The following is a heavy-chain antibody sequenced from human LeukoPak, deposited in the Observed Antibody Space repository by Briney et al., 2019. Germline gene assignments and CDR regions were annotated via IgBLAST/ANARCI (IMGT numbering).Heavy chain of an antibody. CDR3: ASDSSGWYNQGYWYFDL. CDR2: IYYSGGT. CDR1: GGSISSSSYY. D-gene: IGHD6-19*01. V-gene: IGHV4-39*01. Sequence: SETLSLPCTVSGGSISSSSYYWGWIRQPPGKGLEWIGSIYYSGGTYYNPSLKSRVTISVDTSKNQFSLKLSSVTAADTAVYYCASDSSGWYNQGYWYFDLWGRGTLVTVSS. J-gene: IGHJ2*01.